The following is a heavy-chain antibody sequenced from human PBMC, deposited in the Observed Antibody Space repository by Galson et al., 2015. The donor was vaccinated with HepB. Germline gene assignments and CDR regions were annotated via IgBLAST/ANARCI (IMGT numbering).Heavy chain of an antibody. V-gene: IGHV1-24*01. CDR3: ATVGDSYYYYMDV. Sequence: SVKVSCKVSGYTLTELSMHWVRQAPGKGLEWMGGFDPEDGETIYAQKFQGRVTMTEDTSTDTAYMELSSLRSEDTAVYYCATVGDSYYYYMDVWGKGTTVTVSS. D-gene: IGHD3-3*01. CDR2: FDPEDGET. CDR1: GYTLTELS. J-gene: IGHJ6*03.